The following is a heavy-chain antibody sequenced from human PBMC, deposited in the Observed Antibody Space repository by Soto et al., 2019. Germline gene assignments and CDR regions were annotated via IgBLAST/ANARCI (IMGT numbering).Heavy chain of an antibody. CDR3: ATVELVRGVGLRPANFDY. J-gene: IGHJ4*02. V-gene: IGHV1-8*01. Sequence: ASVKVSCKASGYTFTSYDINWVRQATGQGLEWMGWMNPNSGNTGYAQKFQGRVTMTRNTSTSTAYMELSSLRSEDTAVYYCATVELVRGVGLRPANFDYWGQGTLVTVSS. CDR2: MNPNSGNT. CDR1: GYTFTSYD. D-gene: IGHD3-10*01.